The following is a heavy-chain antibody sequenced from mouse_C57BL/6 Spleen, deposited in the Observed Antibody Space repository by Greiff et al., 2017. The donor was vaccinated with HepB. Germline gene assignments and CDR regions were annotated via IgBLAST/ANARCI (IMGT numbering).Heavy chain of an antibody. CDR3: ARTYYYGSRYYYAMDY. CDR2: ISSGSSTI. Sequence: EVKVVESGGGLVKPGGSLKLSCAASGFTFSDYGMHWVRQAPEKGLEWVAYISSGSSTIYYADTVKGRFTISRDNAKNTLFLQMTSLRSEDTAMYYCARTYYYGSRYYYAMDYWGQGTSVTVSS. J-gene: IGHJ4*01. V-gene: IGHV5-17*01. CDR1: GFTFSDYG. D-gene: IGHD1-1*01.